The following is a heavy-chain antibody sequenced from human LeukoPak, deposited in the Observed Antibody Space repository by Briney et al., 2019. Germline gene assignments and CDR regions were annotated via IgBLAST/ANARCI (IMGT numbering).Heavy chain of an antibody. CDR3: AREKYIAAPASFYYYYYMDV. Sequence: SVKVSCKASGGTFSSYAISWVRQAPGQGLEWMGGTIPIFGTANYAQKFQGRVTITADESTSTAYMELSSLRSEDTAVYYCAREKYIAAPASFYYYYYMDVWGKGTTVTVSS. V-gene: IGHV1-69*01. D-gene: IGHD6-13*01. CDR2: TIPIFGTA. J-gene: IGHJ6*03. CDR1: GGTFSSYA.